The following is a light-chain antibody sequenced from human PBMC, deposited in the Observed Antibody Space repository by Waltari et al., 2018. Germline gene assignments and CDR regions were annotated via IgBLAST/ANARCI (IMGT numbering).Light chain of an antibody. CDR1: QRVDMY. CDR3: QQRRNWPLT. V-gene: IGKV3-11*01. CDR2: DTS. Sequence: EIVLTQSPATLSLSPGERATLSCRASQRVDMYLAWYQQRPGQAPRLLIYDTSNRATDIPARFSGSGSETDFSLTISSLEPEDFAVYYCQQRRNWPLTFGGGTKVESK. J-gene: IGKJ4*01.